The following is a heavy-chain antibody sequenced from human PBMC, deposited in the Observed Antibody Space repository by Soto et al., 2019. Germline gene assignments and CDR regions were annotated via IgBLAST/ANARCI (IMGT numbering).Heavy chain of an antibody. CDR2: INHLETT. V-gene: IGHV4-30-2*01. CDR1: GASITFGGYS. D-gene: IGHD1-26*01. CDR3: ARGGGSDSFDY. Sequence: PSETLSLTCTVSGASITFGGYSWSWIQQTPGKGLEWIGYINHLETTFYNPSFESRLTLSIDRAKNQFSLKLHSMSAADRAVYFCARGGGSDSFDYWGQGSLVTVSS. J-gene: IGHJ4*02.